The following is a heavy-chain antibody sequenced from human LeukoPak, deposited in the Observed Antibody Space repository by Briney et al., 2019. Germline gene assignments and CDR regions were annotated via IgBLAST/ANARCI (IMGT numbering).Heavy chain of an antibody. CDR3: AKDQQGDLDY. CDR1: GYTFTGYY. CDR2: IYPSRGGT. J-gene: IGHJ4*02. V-gene: IGHV1-2*02. Sequence: ASVKVSCKASGYTFTGYYMHWVRQAPGQGLEWMGWIYPSRGGTNYAQKFQGRVTMTRDTSISTAYMELSRLRSDDTAVYYCAKDQQGDLDYWGQGTLVTVSS. D-gene: IGHD6-13*01.